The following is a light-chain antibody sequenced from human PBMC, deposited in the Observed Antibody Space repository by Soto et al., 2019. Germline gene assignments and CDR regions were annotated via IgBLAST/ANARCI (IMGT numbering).Light chain of an antibody. CDR1: SGDIGSYNR. CDR3: ISYIVTSTSYV. Sequence: QSVLTQPASVSGSPGQSITISCTGTSGDIGSYNRVSWYQQHPGKAPKLIIYEVTDRPSGVSNRFSGSKSGNTASLTISGLQAEDEADYYCISYIVTSTSYVFGTGTKLTVL. J-gene: IGLJ1*01. V-gene: IGLV2-14*01. CDR2: EVT.